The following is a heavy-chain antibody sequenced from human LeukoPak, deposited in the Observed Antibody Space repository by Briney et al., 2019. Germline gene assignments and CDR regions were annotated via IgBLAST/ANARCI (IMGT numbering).Heavy chain of an antibody. CDR1: GFTFSGSG. CDR2: IRSKTNSYAT. J-gene: IGHJ5*02. D-gene: IGHD3-22*01. Sequence: GGSLTLSCAASGFTFSGSGVQWVRQASGKGLEWVGRIRSKTNSYATAYAASVKGRVTISRDDSRNTAYLQMNSLKAEDTAVYYCTVIVGLPTWGQGTLVTVSS. CDR3: TVIVGLPT. V-gene: IGHV3-73*01.